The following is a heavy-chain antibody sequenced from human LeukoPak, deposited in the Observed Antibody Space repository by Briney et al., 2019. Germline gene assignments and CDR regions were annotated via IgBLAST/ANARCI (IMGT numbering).Heavy chain of an antibody. CDR3: AREEGGYNLN. Sequence: PGGSLRLSCAASGFTFSGYWMSWVRQAPGKGLEWVANIKQDGSETYYVDSVKGRFTISRDNAKNSLYLQMNSLRAEDTAVYYCAREEGGYNLNWGQGTLVTVSS. V-gene: IGHV3-7*01. J-gene: IGHJ4*02. CDR1: GFTFSGYW. D-gene: IGHD5-18*01. CDR2: IKQDGSET.